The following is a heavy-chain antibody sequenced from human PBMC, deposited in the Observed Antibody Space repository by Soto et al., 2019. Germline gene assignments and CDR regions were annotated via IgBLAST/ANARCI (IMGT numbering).Heavy chain of an antibody. CDR3: ARVNIINMILMVLDS. Sequence: LSRTCTVAGCSISSGSYYWSWTRQRPGQGLEWIGYISYSVSSYYNPFLKSRLTISADTSKNQFALKLSSVTAADTAVYYCARVNIINMILMVLDSWGQGTLVNVSS. D-gene: IGHD3-22*01. J-gene: IGHJ4*02. CDR2: ISYSVSS. V-gene: IGHV4-31*02. CDR1: GCSISSGSYY.